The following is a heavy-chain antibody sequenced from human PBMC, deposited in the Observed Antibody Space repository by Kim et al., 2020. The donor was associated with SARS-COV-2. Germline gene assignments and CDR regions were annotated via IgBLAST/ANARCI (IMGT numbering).Heavy chain of an antibody. D-gene: IGHD3-10*01. V-gene: IGHV3-23*01. Sequence: GGSLRLSCAASGVTFSSHAMNWVRQAPGKGLEWFSLISSSGSSTYYADSVKGRFTISRDNSTNTLDLHRNSLSAEDTAVYHCAIYVQLWFGDDLGQGTLVTVSS. CDR3: AIYVQLWFGDD. CDR1: GVTFSSHA. J-gene: IGHJ1*01. CDR2: ISSSGSST.